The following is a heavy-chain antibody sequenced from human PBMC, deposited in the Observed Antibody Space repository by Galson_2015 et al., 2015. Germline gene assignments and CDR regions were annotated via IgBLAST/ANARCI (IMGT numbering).Heavy chain of an antibody. CDR1: GSSFTSYW. D-gene: IGHD4-23*01. Sequence: QSGAEVKKPGESLKISCTGSGSSFTSYWIGWVRQMPGKGLEWMGIIYPGDSDTRYSPSFQGQVTISADKSISTAYLQWSSLKASDTAMYYCAKSDYGGNWGPVMPAFDIWGQGTMVTVSS. V-gene: IGHV5-51*01. CDR3: AKSDYGGNWGPVMPAFDI. J-gene: IGHJ3*02. CDR2: IYPGDSDT.